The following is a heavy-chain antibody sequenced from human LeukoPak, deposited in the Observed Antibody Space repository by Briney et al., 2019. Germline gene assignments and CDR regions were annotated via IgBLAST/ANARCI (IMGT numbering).Heavy chain of an antibody. CDR1: GGSISSYY. CDR2: IYYSGST. D-gene: IGHD3-16*02. Sequence: SETLSLTCSVSGGSISSYYWSWIRQPPGKGLEWIGYIYYSGSTNYNPSLKSRVTISVDTSKNQFSLKLSSVTAADTAVYYCARGITFGGVIGNFDYWGQGTLVTVSS. J-gene: IGHJ4*02. CDR3: ARGITFGGVIGNFDY. V-gene: IGHV4-59*01.